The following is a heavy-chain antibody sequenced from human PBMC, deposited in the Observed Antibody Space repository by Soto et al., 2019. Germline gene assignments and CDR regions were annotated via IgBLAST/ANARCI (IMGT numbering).Heavy chain of an antibody. J-gene: IGHJ4*02. Sequence: ASVKVSCKASGGIFSSYAINWVRQAPGQGLEWMGWISAYNGNTHYAQKLQGRVTMTTDTSTSTAYMELRSLRSDDTAVYYCARVQSGYDFAYWGQGTLVTVSS. V-gene: IGHV1-18*01. CDR1: GGIFSSYA. D-gene: IGHD5-12*01. CDR3: ARVQSGYDFAY. CDR2: ISAYNGNT.